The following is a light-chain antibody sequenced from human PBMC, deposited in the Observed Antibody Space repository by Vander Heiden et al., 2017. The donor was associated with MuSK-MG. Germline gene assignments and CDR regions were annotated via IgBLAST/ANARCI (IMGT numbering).Light chain of an antibody. V-gene: IGKV1-5*03. CDR3: QQYNSYSRT. J-gene: IGKJ1*01. Sequence: DLQMTQSPSTLSASVGDRVTITCRASQSISSWLAWYQQKPGKAPKLLIYKASSLESGVPSRFSGSGSGTEFTLTISSLQPDDFATYYRQQYNSYSRTFGQGTKVEIK. CDR2: KAS. CDR1: QSISSW.